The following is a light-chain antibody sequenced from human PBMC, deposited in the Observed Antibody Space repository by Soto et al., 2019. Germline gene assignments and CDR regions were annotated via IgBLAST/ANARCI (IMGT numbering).Light chain of an antibody. CDR2: EVN. Sequence: QSALTQPPSASRSPGQSVTLSCTGTSSDVGAYDYVSWYQHNPGKAPKLMIYEVNNRPSGVPDRFSGSKSGNTASLTVSGLQTEDEADYFCTSYEGTSKLVFGGGTKLTVL. V-gene: IGLV2-8*02. CDR1: SSDVGAYDY. CDR3: TSYEGTSKLV. J-gene: IGLJ2*01.